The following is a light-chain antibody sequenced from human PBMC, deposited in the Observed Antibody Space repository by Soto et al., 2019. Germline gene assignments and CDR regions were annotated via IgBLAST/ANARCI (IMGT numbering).Light chain of an antibody. CDR3: SSYTTSSTFV. J-gene: IGLJ1*01. Sequence: QSVLTQPASMSGSPGQSITISCPGTISDISAYNFVSWYQQHSGKALILMIYHVTDWPSGVSNRFSASKSGNTASLTISGLQAEDEVDYYCSSYTTSSTFVFGAGTKVTVL. CDR2: HVT. CDR1: ISDISAYNF. V-gene: IGLV2-14*01.